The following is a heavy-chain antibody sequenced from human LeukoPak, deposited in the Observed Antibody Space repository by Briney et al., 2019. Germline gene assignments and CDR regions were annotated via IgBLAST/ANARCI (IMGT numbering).Heavy chain of an antibody. J-gene: IGHJ4*02. V-gene: IGHV1-24*01. D-gene: IGHD2-2*02. Sequence: ASVKVSCKVSGYTLTELSMHWVRQAPGKGLEWMGGFDPEDGETIYAQKFQGRVTMTEDTSTDTAYMELSSLRSEDTAVYYCATAHAPRYCSSTSCYRDYWGQGTLVTVSS. CDR1: GYTLTELS. CDR2: FDPEDGET. CDR3: ATAHAPRYCSSTSCYRDY.